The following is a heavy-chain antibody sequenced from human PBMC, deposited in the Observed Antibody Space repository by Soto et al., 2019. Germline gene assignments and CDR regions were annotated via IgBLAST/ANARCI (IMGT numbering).Heavy chain of an antibody. Sequence: SETLSLTCAVYGGSFSGYYWSWIRQPPGKGLEWIGEINHSGSTNYNPSLKSRVTISVDTSKNQFSLKLSSVTAADTAVYYCARRGYCSSTSCRRRGGYYYHYMDVWGKGTTVTVSS. CDR1: GGSFSGYY. V-gene: IGHV4-34*01. CDR2: INHSGST. CDR3: ARRGYCSSTSCRRRGGYYYHYMDV. D-gene: IGHD2-2*01. J-gene: IGHJ6*03.